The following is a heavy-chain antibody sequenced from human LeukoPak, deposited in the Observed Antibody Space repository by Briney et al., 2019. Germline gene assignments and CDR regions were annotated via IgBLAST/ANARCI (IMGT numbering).Heavy chain of an antibody. V-gene: IGHV3-9*01. D-gene: IGHD1-26*01. J-gene: IGHJ4*02. CDR3: AKAMGELDYFDY. CDR1: GFTFDDYA. Sequence: GRSLRLTCAASGFTFDDYAMHWVRQAPGKGLEWVSGISWNSGRIGYADSVKGRFTISRDNAKNSLYLQMNSLRAEDTAVYYCAKAMGELDYFDYWGQGTLVTVSS. CDR2: ISWNSGRI.